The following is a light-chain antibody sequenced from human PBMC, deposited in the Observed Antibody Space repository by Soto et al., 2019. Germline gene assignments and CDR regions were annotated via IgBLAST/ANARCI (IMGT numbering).Light chain of an antibody. CDR3: SSYTSSSPLV. Sequence: QSALTQPASVSGSPGQSITISCTGTSSDVGGYNYVSWYQQHPGKAPKLMIYDVSNRPSGVSNRFSGSKSGNTASLTISGHQAEDEADYCCSSYTSSSPLVFGGGTQLTVL. V-gene: IGLV2-14*01. CDR1: SSDVGGYNY. CDR2: DVS. J-gene: IGLJ2*01.